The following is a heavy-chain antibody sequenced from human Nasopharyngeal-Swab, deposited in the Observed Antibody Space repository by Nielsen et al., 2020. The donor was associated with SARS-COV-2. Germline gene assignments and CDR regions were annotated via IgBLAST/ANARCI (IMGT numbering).Heavy chain of an antibody. V-gene: IGHV3-48*01. Sequence: GGSLRLSCAASGFTFSSYSMNWVRQAPGKGLEWVSYISSSSSTIYYADSVKGRFTTSRDNAKNSLYLQMNSLRAEDTAVYYCARDVVVETYYYYYMDVWGKGTTVTVSS. CDR1: GFTFSSYS. J-gene: IGHJ6*03. CDR2: ISSSSSTI. CDR3: ARDVVVETYYYYYMDV. D-gene: IGHD2-2*01.